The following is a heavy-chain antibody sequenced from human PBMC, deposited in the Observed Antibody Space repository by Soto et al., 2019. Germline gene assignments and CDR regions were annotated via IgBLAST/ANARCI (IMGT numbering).Heavy chain of an antibody. Sequence: QVQLVESGGGVVQPGRSLRLSCVGSGFTFSHYGMHWVRQAPGKGLEWVAVILYDGSKTYYGDSVEGRFAISRDNSKNTLYLQMNALRSEDTAVYYCARDLRGSEGEVFGPDAFAIWGQGTMVTVSS. CDR2: ILYDGSKT. V-gene: IGHV3-30*03. D-gene: IGHD3-16*01. CDR3: ARDLRGSEGEVFGPDAFAI. J-gene: IGHJ3*02. CDR1: GFTFSHYG.